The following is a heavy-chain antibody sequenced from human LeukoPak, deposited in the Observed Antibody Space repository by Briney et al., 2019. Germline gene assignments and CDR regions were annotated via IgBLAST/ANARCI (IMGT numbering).Heavy chain of an antibody. Sequence: PGGSLRLSCATSGFTVSGNYMSWVRQVPGRGLEWVSVIYTGGGTAYADSVKGRFTISRDNSKNTLYLQMNSLRAEDTAVYYCARDPRGHWYFDLWGRGTLVTVSS. J-gene: IGHJ2*01. CDR3: ARDPRGHWYFDL. CDR2: IYTGGGT. V-gene: IGHV3-66*01. CDR1: GFTVSGNY. D-gene: IGHD3-10*01.